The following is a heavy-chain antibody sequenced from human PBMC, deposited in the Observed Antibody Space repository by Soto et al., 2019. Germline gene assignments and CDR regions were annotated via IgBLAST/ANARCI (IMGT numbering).Heavy chain of an antibody. Sequence: GGSLRLSCAASGFTFSSYAMSWVRQAPGKGLEWVSAISGSGGSTYYADSVKGRFTISRDNSKNTLYLQMNSLRAEDTAVYYCAKGAVLRFLEWLPPVQLYFDYWGQGTLVTVSS. CDR3: AKGAVLRFLEWLPPVQLYFDY. D-gene: IGHD3-3*01. CDR1: GFTFSSYA. CDR2: ISGSGGST. J-gene: IGHJ4*02. V-gene: IGHV3-23*01.